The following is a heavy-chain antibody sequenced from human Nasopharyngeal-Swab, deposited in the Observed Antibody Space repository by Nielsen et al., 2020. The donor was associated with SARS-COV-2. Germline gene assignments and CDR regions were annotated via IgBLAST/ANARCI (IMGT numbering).Heavy chain of an antibody. CDR1: GGSFSGYY. Sequence: LETLSLTCAVYGGSFSGYYWSWIRQPPGKGLEWIGEINHSGSTNYNPSLKSRVTISVDTSKNQFSLKLSSVTAADTAVYYCARAMGLYGSGSYYNFARYYYGMDVWGQGTTVTVSS. CDR2: INHSGST. D-gene: IGHD3-10*01. V-gene: IGHV4-34*01. J-gene: IGHJ6*02. CDR3: ARAMGLYGSGSYYNFARYYYGMDV.